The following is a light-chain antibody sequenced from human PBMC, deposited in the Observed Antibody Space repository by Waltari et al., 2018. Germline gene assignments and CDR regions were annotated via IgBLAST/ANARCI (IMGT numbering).Light chain of an antibody. Sequence: QSVLTQPPSVSGAPGQRVTISCTGSGSNIGAGYDVPWYQQLPRAAPNLLIYGSTSRPLGVPARFCGSTSGTSASLAITGLQAEDEADYYCQSYDTSLSVVFGGGTKLTVL. J-gene: IGLJ3*02. V-gene: IGLV1-40*01. CDR2: GST. CDR1: GSNIGAGYD. CDR3: QSYDTSLSVV.